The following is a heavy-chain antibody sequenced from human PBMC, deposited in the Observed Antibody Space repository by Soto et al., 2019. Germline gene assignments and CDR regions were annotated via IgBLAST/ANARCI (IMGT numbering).Heavy chain of an antibody. CDR1: GGSISSYY. V-gene: IGHV4-59*08. CDR3: ARLRYYDILTGQGGANWFDP. J-gene: IGHJ5*02. D-gene: IGHD3-9*01. Sequence: SETLSLTCTVSGGSISSYYWSWIRQPPGKRLEWIGYIYYSGSTNYNPSLKSRVTISVDTSKNQFSLKLSSVTAADTAVYYCARLRYYDILTGQGGANWFDPWGQGTLVTVSS. CDR2: IYYSGST.